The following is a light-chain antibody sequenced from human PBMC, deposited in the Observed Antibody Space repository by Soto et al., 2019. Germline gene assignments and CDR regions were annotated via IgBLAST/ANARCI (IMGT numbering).Light chain of an antibody. J-gene: IGKJ4*01. V-gene: IGKV1-17*03. CDR3: LQPNSYTLS. Sequence: DIQMTQSPSAMSASVGDRVTITCRASQGISTYLAWFQQKPGKVPKRLIYAASSLQSGVPSRFSGSESGTEFTLTSSSLQPEDFATYYCLQPNSYTLSFGGGNKVEIK. CDR2: AAS. CDR1: QGISTY.